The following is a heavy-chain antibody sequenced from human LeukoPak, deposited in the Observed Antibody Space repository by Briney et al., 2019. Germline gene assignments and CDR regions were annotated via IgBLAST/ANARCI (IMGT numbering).Heavy chain of an antibody. D-gene: IGHD3-22*01. CDR1: GFTFDDYA. CDR2: ISWNSGSI. V-gene: IGHV3-9*01. J-gene: IGHJ4*02. CDR3: AKDNYYDSSGSNFDY. Sequence: GGSLRLSCAASGFTFDDYAMHWVRQAPGKGLEWVSGISWNSGSIGYADSVKGRSTISRDNAKNSLYLQMNSLRAEDTALHYCAKDNYYDSSGSNFDYWGQGTLVTVSS.